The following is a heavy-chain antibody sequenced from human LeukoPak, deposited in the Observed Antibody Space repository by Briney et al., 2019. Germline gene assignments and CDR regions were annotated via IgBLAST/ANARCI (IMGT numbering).Heavy chain of an antibody. Sequence: PSETLSLTCTVSGDSITSYYWHWIRQPAGKGLEWIGRIYSSGSTSYNPSLKSRVTISVDTSKNQFSLKLSSVTAADTAVYYCAGAHAGYSSACDYWGQGTLVTVSS. J-gene: IGHJ4*02. CDR3: AGAHAGYSSACDY. D-gene: IGHD6-25*01. V-gene: IGHV4-4*07. CDR1: GDSITSYY. CDR2: IYSSGST.